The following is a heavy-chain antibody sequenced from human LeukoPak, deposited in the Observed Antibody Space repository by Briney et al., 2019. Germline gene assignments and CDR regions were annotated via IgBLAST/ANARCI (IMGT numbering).Heavy chain of an antibody. D-gene: IGHD6-13*01. Sequence: GGSLRLSCAASGFTFSSYAMHWVRQAPGKGLEWVAVISYDGSSKYYADSVKGRFTISRDNSKNTLYLQMNSLRAEDTAVYYCAREVAAAGPSAGMDVWGQGTTVTVSS. J-gene: IGHJ6*02. V-gene: IGHV3-30-3*01. CDR3: AREVAAAGPSAGMDV. CDR2: ISYDGSSK. CDR1: GFTFSSYA.